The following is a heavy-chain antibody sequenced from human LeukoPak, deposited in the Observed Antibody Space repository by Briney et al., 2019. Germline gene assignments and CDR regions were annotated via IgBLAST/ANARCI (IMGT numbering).Heavy chain of an antibody. Sequence: PSETLSLTCAVYGGSFSGYYWSWIRQPPGKGLEWIGEINHSGSTNYNPSLKSRVTISVDTSKNQFSLKLSSVTAADTAVYYCARGGVTIFGVVIRPVWFDPWGQGTLVTVSS. J-gene: IGHJ5*02. CDR1: GGSFSGYY. CDR2: INHSGST. V-gene: IGHV4-34*01. CDR3: ARGGVTIFGVVIRPVWFDP. D-gene: IGHD3-3*01.